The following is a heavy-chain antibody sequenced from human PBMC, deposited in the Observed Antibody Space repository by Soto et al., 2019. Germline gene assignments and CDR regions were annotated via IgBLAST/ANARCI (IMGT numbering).Heavy chain of an antibody. CDR1: CICNDYY. V-gene: IGHV4-38-2*01. CDR2: IYHSGST. D-gene: IGHD3-3*01. CDR3: ARLSNPAPTYYDVWSGLRRNWFDP. Sequence: CICNDYYRGWTRQPPGKGLEWIGSIYHSGSTYYNPSLKSRVTISLDTSKNQCSLKLRSVTAADTDVYYCARLSNPAPTYYDVWSGLRRNWFDPWGQGTMVTVSS. J-gene: IGHJ5*02.